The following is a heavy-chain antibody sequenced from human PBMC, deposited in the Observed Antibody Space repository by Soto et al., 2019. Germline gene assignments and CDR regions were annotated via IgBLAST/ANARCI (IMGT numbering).Heavy chain of an antibody. V-gene: IGHV4-39*01. CDR3: ARLGPAAARGLGDFDY. D-gene: IGHD2-2*01. CDR2: IYHTGST. Sequence: QLQLQESGPGLVKPSETVSLTCTVSGGSISSSSYYWGWIRQPPGTGLEWIGNIYHTGSTYYNPSIKGRVTMSADTSKNQFSLKLSSVTAAETAVYYCARLGPAAARGLGDFDYWCQGTPVTVSS. CDR1: GGSISSSSYY. J-gene: IGHJ4*02.